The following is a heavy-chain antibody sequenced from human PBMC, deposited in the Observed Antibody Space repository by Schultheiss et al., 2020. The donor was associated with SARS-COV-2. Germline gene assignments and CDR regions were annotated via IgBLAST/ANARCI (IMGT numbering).Heavy chain of an antibody. J-gene: IGHJ4*02. D-gene: IGHD1-26*01. Sequence: GGSLRLSCAASGFTVSSNYMSWVRQAPGKGLEWVSVIYSGGSTYYADSVKGRFTISRDNSKNTLYLQMNSLRAEDTAVYYCAKVAAGATGDYWGQGTLVTVSS. CDR1: GFTVSSNY. CDR3: AKVAAGATGDY. CDR2: IYSGGST. V-gene: IGHV3-66*02.